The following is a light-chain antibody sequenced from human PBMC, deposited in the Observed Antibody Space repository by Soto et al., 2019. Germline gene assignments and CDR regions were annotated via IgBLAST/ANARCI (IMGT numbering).Light chain of an antibody. V-gene: IGLV2-11*01. CDR1: SSDVGGYNY. Sequence: QSALTQPRSVSGSPGQSVTLSCTGTSSDVGGYNYVSWYPQHPGKAPKLMIYDVSKRPSGVPDRFSGSKSGNTASLNISGLQADDEADYFCFSDAGRRDVVGTGTKVTVL. CDR3: FSDAGRRDV. J-gene: IGLJ1*01. CDR2: DVS.